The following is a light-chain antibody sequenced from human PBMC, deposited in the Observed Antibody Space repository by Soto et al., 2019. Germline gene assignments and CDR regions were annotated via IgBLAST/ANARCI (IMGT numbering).Light chain of an antibody. V-gene: IGKV3-11*01. CDR1: QSVSSY. CDR3: QKRSNWPLN. J-gene: IGKJ4*01. CDR2: DAS. Sequence: EIVLTQSPATRSLSPGERATLSCRASQSVSSYLAWYQQKPGQAPRLLIYDASNRATGIPARFSGSGSGTDFTLTISSLEPEDFAVYYCQKRSNWPLNFGGGTKGDIK.